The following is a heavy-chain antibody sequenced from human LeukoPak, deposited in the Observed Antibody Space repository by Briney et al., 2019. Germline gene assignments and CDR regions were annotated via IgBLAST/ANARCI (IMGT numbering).Heavy chain of an antibody. CDR1: GGSISDYY. J-gene: IGHJ6*03. CDR2: IYYSGST. Sequence: SETLSLTCTVSGGSISDYYWKWVRQPPGKGGEWVGYIYYSGSTTYNPSLKSRVTMSVDTAKNQFSLKLRSVTAADTAVYYCARGDFCSSSNCYLRPMDVWGKGTTVTVSS. CDR3: ARGDFCSSSNCYLRPMDV. D-gene: IGHD2-2*01. V-gene: IGHV4-59*01.